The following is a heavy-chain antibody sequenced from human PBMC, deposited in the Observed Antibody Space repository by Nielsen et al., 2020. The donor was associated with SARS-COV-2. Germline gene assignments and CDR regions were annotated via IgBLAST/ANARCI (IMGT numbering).Heavy chain of an antibody. CDR3: ARPASGTYQNPDS. V-gene: IGHV5-10-1*01. CDR2: IDPSDSYT. Sequence: GESLKISCKGSGYSFTSNWITWVRQVPGKGLEWVGRIDPSDSYTNYSPSFQGHVTISVDRAISTVFLQLSSLRASDSAMYYCARPASGTYQNPDSWGQGTLVTVTS. J-gene: IGHJ4*02. CDR1: GYSFTSNW. D-gene: IGHD1-26*01.